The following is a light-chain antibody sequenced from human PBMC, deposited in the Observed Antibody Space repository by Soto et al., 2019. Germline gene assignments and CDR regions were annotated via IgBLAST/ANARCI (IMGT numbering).Light chain of an antibody. Sequence: NFMLTQPHSVSQSPGETVTISCVRSSGDIATNYIQWFQQRPGSAPTNVIHADSQRPFGVPDRFSGSIDSSSNSASLTISRLSAEDEADYYCQSTDIRNQRVFGGGTKVTVL. J-gene: IGLJ3*02. CDR2: ADS. CDR3: QSTDIRNQRV. V-gene: IGLV6-57*03. CDR1: SGDIATNY.